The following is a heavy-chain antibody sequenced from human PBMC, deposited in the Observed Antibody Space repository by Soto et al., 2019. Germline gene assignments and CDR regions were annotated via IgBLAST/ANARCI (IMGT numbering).Heavy chain of an antibody. CDR3: AGGGKASIAACRFDY. CDR1: GGTFSSYA. V-gene: IGHV1-69*13. D-gene: IGHD6-6*01. CDR2: IIPIFGPT. Sequence: SVKVSCKASGGTFSSYAISWGRQTPGQELEWRGGIIPIFGPTNDAQKFQSRVTSTADESTSTAYMELSSLRTEDTASEYCAGGGKASIAACRFDYWGQGTLVTVSS. J-gene: IGHJ4*02.